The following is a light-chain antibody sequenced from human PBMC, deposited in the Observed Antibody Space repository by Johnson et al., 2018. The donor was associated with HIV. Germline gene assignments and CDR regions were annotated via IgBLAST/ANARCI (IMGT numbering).Light chain of an antibody. V-gene: IGLV1-51*01. Sequence: QSVLTQPPSVSAAPGQKVTISCSGSSSNIGNNYVSWYQQLPGTAPKLLIYDNDKRPSGIPDRFSGSKSGTSATLGITGLQTGDEADYYFGTWDSSLSACNDVFGTGTKVTVL. CDR1: SSNIGNNY. CDR3: GTWDSSLSACNDV. CDR2: DND. J-gene: IGLJ1*01.